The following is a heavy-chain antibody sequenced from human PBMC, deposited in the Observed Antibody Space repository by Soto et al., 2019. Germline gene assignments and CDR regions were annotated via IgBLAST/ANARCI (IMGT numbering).Heavy chain of an antibody. CDR3: ARHTVTIRAGFDY. J-gene: IGHJ4*02. Sequence: QVQLQESGPGLVKPSETLSLTCTVSGGSISTYYWDWIRQPPGKELEWIGYTHYSGNTNYHPSLKSRVTISLDTSRNQVSLKRSSVTGADTAIYYCARHTVTIRAGFDYWGQGALVTVSS. CDR2: THYSGNT. CDR1: GGSISTYY. D-gene: IGHD4-17*01. V-gene: IGHV4-59*01.